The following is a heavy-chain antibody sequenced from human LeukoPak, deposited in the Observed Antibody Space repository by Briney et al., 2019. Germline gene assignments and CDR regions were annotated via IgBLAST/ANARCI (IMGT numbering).Heavy chain of an antibody. Sequence: PSETLSLTCTASGGSISSGSYYWSWIRQPAGKGLEWIGRIYTSGSTNYNPSLRSRVTISVDTSKNQFSLKLSSVTAADTAVYYCARDRGVAGIFDYWGQGTLVTVSS. CDR2: IYTSGST. CDR1: GGSISSGSYY. CDR3: ARDRGVAGIFDY. V-gene: IGHV4-61*02. J-gene: IGHJ4*02. D-gene: IGHD6-19*01.